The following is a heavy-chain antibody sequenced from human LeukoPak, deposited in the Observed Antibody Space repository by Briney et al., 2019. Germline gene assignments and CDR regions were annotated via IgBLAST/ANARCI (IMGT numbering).Heavy chain of an antibody. D-gene: IGHD2-15*01. CDR2: IYTSGST. J-gene: IGHJ3*02. V-gene: IGHV4-4*09. CDR3: ARGVLKLGYCSGGSCYSLIDAFDI. CDR1: GGSISSYY. Sequence: SETLSLTCTVSGGSISSYYWSWIRQPPGKGLEWIGYIYTSGSTNYNPSLKSRVTISVDTSKNQFSLKPSSVTAADTAVYYCARGVLKLGYCSGGSCYSLIDAFDIWGQGTMATVSS.